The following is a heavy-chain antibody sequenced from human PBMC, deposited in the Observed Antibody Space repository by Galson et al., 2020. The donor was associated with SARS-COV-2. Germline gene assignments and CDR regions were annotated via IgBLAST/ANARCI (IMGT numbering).Heavy chain of an antibody. V-gene: IGHV4-30-2*01. J-gene: IGHJ5*02. CDR2: IYHSGNT. Sequence: SETLSLTCAASRGSINSGGYSWGWIRQPPGKGLEWIGYIYHSGNTCYNPSLKSRVTISVDRSKNQFSLRLNSVTAADTAVYYCARVIGSSSGWFDPWGQGTLVTVSS. D-gene: IGHD6-6*01. CDR1: RGSINSGGYS. CDR3: ARVIGSSSGWFDP.